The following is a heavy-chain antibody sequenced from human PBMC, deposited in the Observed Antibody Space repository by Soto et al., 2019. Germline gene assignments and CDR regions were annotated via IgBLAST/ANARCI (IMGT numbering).Heavy chain of an antibody. CDR1: GGSISSYY. Sequence: SETLSLTCTVSGGSISSYYWSWIRQPPGKGLEWIGYIYYSGSTNYNPSLKSRVTISVDTSKNQFSLKLSSVTAADTAVYYCARGLRHYSSSSYFDYWGQGTLVTVSS. D-gene: IGHD6-6*01. CDR3: ARGLRHYSSSSYFDY. CDR2: IYYSGST. J-gene: IGHJ4*02. V-gene: IGHV4-59*01.